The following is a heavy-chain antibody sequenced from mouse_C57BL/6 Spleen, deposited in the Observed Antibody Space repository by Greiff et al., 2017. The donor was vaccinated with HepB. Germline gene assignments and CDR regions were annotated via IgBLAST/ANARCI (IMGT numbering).Heavy chain of an antibody. Sequence: EVQLQQSGPELVKPGASVKIPCKASGYTFTDYNMDWVKQSHGKSLEWIGDINPNNGGTIYNQKFKGKATLTVDKSSSTAYMELRSLTSEDTAVYYCARCRNDYGSSRYAMDYWGQGTSVTVSS. CDR1: GYTFTDYN. J-gene: IGHJ4*01. CDR2: INPNNGGT. CDR3: ARCRNDYGSSRYAMDY. D-gene: IGHD1-1*01. V-gene: IGHV1-18*01.